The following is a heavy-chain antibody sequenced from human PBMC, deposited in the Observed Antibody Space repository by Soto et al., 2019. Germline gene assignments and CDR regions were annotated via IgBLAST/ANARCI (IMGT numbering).Heavy chain of an antibody. CDR3: ARPGYCSCGSCYRGPFDP. V-gene: IGHV1-69*02. Sequence: QVQLVQSGAEVKKPGSSVKVSCKASGGTFSSYTISWVRQAPGQGLEWMGRIIPILGIANYAQKFQGRVTISADKSTSTAYMELSSLRSEDTAVYYCARPGYCSCGSCYRGPFDPWGQGTLVTVSS. J-gene: IGHJ5*02. CDR1: GGTFSSYT. D-gene: IGHD2-15*01. CDR2: IIPILGIA.